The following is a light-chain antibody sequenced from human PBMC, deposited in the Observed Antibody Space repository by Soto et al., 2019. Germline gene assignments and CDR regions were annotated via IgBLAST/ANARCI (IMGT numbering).Light chain of an antibody. V-gene: IGKV1-5*01. J-gene: IGKJ2*01. Sequence: DIQMTQSPSTLSASVGDRVTITCRASQSISSRLAWCQQKPGKAPKLLIYDASSLESGVPSRFSGSGSGTEFTLTISNLQPDDFATYYCQQYNSYAYTFGQGTKVEIK. CDR1: QSISSR. CDR2: DAS. CDR3: QQYNSYAYT.